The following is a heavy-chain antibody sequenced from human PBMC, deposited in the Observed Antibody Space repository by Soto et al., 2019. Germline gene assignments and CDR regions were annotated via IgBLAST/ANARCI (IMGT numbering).Heavy chain of an antibody. CDR2: ISTYNGNR. V-gene: IGHV1-18*01. Sequence: QVQLVQSGAEVKKPGASVKVSCKASGYTFITYGVSWVRQAPGQGLDWLGWISTYNGNRRYAERLQGRVTMTTDTTTNTAYMELRNLRSDDTAVYYCARGPTDYYDNSANYFLDYWGQGPLLTVSS. J-gene: IGHJ4*02. D-gene: IGHD3-22*01. CDR3: ARGPTDYYDNSANYFLDY. CDR1: GYTFITYG.